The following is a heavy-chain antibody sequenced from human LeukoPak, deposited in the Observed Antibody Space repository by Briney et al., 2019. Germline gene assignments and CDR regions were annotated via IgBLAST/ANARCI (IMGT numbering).Heavy chain of an antibody. CDR3: ARITYFTTYAFDI. D-gene: IGHD1-14*01. V-gene: IGHV3-30*04. CDR2: ISYDGSNK. CDR1: GFTFSSYA. J-gene: IGHJ3*02. Sequence: GGSLRLSCAASGFTFSSYAMHWVRQAPGKGLEWVAVISYDGSNKYYADSVKGRFTISRDNAKKSLYLQMNSLRAEDTAVYYCARITYFTTYAFDIWGQGTLVTVSS.